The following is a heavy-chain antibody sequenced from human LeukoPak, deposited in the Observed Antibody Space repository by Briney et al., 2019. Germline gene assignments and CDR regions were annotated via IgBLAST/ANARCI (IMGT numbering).Heavy chain of an antibody. V-gene: IGHV4-34*01. CDR2: INHSGST. J-gene: IGHJ3*02. CDR3: ARVERQGQRVTNRRVAFDI. D-gene: IGHD1-14*01. CDR1: GGSFSGYY. Sequence: PSETLSLTCAVYGGSFSGYYWSWIRQPPGKGLEWIGEINHSGSTNYNPSLKRRVTISVDTSKNQFSLKLSSVTAADTAVYYCARVERQGQRVTNRRVAFDIWGQGTMVAVSS.